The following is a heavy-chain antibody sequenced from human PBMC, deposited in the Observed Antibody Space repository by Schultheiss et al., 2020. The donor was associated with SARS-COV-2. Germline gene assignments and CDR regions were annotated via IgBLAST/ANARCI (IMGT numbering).Heavy chain of an antibody. CDR1: GYNFIDYY. CDR3: AREHPFWSGYSDYYGMDV. Sequence: ASVKVSCKTSGYNFIDYYMHWVRQAPGQGLEWMGIINPSGGSTSFAQKFQGRVTMTRDTSTSTAYMELSRLRSDDTAVYYCAREHPFWSGYSDYYGMDVWGQGTTVTVSS. CDR2: INPSGGST. D-gene: IGHD3-3*01. J-gene: IGHJ6*02. V-gene: IGHV1-46*01.